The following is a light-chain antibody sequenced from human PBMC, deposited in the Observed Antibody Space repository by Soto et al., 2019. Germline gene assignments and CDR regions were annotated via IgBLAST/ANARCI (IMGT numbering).Light chain of an antibody. CDR1: QSVSSN. Sequence: EIVMTQSPATLSVSPGERATLSCRASQSVSSNLAWYPQKPGQAPRLLIYGASTRATGIPARFSGSGSGTEFTLTISSLQSEDFAVYYCQQYNNWPPLTFGGGTKVEIK. CDR2: GAS. CDR3: QQYNNWPPLT. J-gene: IGKJ4*01. V-gene: IGKV3-15*01.